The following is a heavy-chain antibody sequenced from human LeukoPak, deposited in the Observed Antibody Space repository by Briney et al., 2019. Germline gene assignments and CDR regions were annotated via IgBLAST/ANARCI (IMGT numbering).Heavy chain of an antibody. D-gene: IGHD4-17*01. J-gene: IGHJ6*02. V-gene: IGHV1-46*01. Sequence: GASVKVSCKASGYTFTSYYMHWVRQAPGQGLEWMGIINPSGGSTSYAQKFQGRVTMTRDTSTSTVYMELSSLRSEDTAVYYCARDGYGDYVPDGMDVWGQGTTFTVSS. CDR3: ARDGYGDYVPDGMDV. CDR2: INPSGGST. CDR1: GYTFTSYY.